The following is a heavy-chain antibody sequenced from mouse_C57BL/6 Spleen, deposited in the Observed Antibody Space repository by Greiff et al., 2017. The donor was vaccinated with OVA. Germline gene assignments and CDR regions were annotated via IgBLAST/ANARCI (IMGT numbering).Heavy chain of an antibody. CDR1: GYTFTSYW. J-gene: IGHJ2*01. CDR2: IDPSDSET. V-gene: IGHV1-52*01. CDR3: AKRGGGEFDY. Sequence: QVQLQQPGAELVRPGSSVKLSCKASGYTFTSYWMHWVKQRPIHGLEWIGNIDPSDSETHYNQKFKDKATLTVDKSSSTAYMQLSSLTSEDSAVYYCAKRGGGEFDYGGQGTTLTVSS.